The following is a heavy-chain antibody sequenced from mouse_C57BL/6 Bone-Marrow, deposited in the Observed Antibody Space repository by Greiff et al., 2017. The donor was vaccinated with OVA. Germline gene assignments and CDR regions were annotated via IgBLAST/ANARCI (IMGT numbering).Heavy chain of an antibody. J-gene: IGHJ4*01. CDR2: IHPNSGST. CDR1: GYTFTSYW. V-gene: IGHV1-64*01. Sequence: VQLQQPGAELVKPGASVTLSCKASGYTFTSYWMHWVKQRPGQGLEWIGMIHPNSGSTNYNQKFKSKATLTVDKSSSTAYMQLSSLTSEDSAVYYCARGGVVALYYAMDYWGQGTSVTVSS. D-gene: IGHD1-1*01. CDR3: ARGGVVALYYAMDY.